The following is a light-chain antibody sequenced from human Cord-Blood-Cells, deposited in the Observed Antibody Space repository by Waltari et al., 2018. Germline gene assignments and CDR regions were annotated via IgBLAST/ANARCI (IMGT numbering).Light chain of an antibody. Sequence: QSALTQPASVSGSPGQSITISCTGTSSDVGGYIYVSWYQQHPGKAPKLMIYEVSKRRSWVSNRFSGAKSGNTASLTIFGLQAEDEADYYCSSYTSSSTLYVFGTGTKVTVL. CDR2: EVS. J-gene: IGLJ1*01. CDR1: SSDVGGYIY. CDR3: SSYTSSSTLYV. V-gene: IGLV2-14*01.